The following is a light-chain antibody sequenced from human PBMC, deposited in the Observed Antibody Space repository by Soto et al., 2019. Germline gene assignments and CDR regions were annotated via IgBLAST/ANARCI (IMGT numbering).Light chain of an antibody. CDR2: HAS. CDR3: QQYNSYS. CDR1: QGISSY. Sequence: AIRMSQSPSSLSASTGDRVTITCRASQGISSYLAWYQQKPGTAPKLLIYHASTLESGVPSRFSGSGSGTEFTLTISSLQPDDFATYYCQQYNSYSFGQGTKVDIK. J-gene: IGKJ1*01. V-gene: IGKV1-8*01.